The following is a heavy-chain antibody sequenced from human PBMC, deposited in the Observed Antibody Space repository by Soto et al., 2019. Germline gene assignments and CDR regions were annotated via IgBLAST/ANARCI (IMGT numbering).Heavy chain of an antibody. CDR2: IVPSVDTT. D-gene: IGHD5-18*01. Sequence: QVQLVQSGTEVKQPGASVKVSCKASGGTFSRSGFHWVRQAPGQGLEWMGMIVPSVDTTNYAQKFQARVTISADQFTSTVYMELRSLRSEDTAVYYCARCPQPPDTADPYFVDVWGQGTRVIFSS. CDR3: ARCPQPPDTADPYFVDV. J-gene: IGHJ6*02. V-gene: IGHV1-69*18. CDR1: GGTFSRSG.